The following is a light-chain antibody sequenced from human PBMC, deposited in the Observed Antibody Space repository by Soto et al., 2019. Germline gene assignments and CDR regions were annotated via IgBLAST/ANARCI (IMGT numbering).Light chain of an antibody. J-gene: IGLJ2*01. CDR2: EVS. Sequence: QSALTQPASVSGSPGQSVTISCTGTTSDVGGYISVSWYQQHPGKAPKLMIYEVSNRPSGVSNRFSGSKSGDTASLTISGLQAEDEADYYCSSYTGSNNLFGGGTKLTVL. V-gene: IGLV2-14*01. CDR3: SSYTGSNNL. CDR1: TSDVGGYIS.